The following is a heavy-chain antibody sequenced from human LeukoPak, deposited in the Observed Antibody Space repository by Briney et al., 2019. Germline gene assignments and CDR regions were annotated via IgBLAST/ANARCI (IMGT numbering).Heavy chain of an antibody. CDR1: GFTFSNYW. D-gene: IGHD3/OR15-3a*01. V-gene: IGHV3-7*01. CDR2: IKQDGSEK. Sequence: GGSLRLSCAASGFTFSNYWMSWVRRAPGKGLGWVANIKQDGSEKYYVDSVKGRFTISRDNAKNSLCLQMNSLRAEDTAVYYCARHFGTYYPNWGQGTLVTVSS. J-gene: IGHJ4*02. CDR3: ARHFGTYYPN.